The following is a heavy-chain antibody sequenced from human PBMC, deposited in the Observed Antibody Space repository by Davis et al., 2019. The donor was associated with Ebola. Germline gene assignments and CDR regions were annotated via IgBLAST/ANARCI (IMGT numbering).Heavy chain of an antibody. CDR2: IYSGGST. CDR3: ARERLWFGELLGFDY. D-gene: IGHD3-10*01. V-gene: IGHV3-66*02. Sequence: GESLKISCAASGFTVSSNYMSWVRQAPGKGLEWVSVIYSGGSTYYADSVKGRFTISRDNSRDTLYLQMNSLRAEDTAVYYCARERLWFGELLGFDYWGQGTLVTVSS. J-gene: IGHJ4*02. CDR1: GFTVSSNY.